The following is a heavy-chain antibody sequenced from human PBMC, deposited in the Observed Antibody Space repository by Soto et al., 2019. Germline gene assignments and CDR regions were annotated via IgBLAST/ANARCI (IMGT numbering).Heavy chain of an antibody. D-gene: IGHD3-16*01. CDR1: RLTFSTYD. CDR2: IWSDASRE. V-gene: IGHV3-33*01. J-gene: IGHJ6*02. Sequence: QVQLVESGGGVVQPGTSLRLSCAASRLTFSTYDMHWVRQAPGKGLEWVALIWSDASREFYADSVKGRVSISRDNSKNTLFLQMNGLRAEDTAVYYCAGEPKGGAYDMDVLGQGTTVTVSS. CDR3: AGEPKGGAYDMDV.